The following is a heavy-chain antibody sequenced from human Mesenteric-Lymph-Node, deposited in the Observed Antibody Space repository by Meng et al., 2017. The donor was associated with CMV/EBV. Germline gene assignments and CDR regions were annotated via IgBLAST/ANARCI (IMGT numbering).Heavy chain of an antibody. D-gene: IGHD3-16*01. CDR2: TSYDGKNT. J-gene: IGHJ6*02. CDR3: ARGRGSYDYYYYYGMDI. V-gene: IGHV3-30*19. CDR1: GFTFSSYG. Sequence: GESLKISCAASGFTFSSYGMHWVRQAPGKGLEWVAVTSYDGKNTFHADSVKGRFTISRDNSKNTLFLQMNNLRIDDTAVYYCARGRGSYDYYYYYGMDIWGQGTTVTVSS.